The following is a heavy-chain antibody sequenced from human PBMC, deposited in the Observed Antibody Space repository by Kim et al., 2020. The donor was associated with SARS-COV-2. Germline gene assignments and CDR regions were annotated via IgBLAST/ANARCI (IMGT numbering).Heavy chain of an antibody. CDR1: GFTFSSYE. D-gene: IGHD5-12*01. CDR3: ARAQMRWLQLPTFDY. J-gene: IGHJ4*02. Sequence: GGSLRLSCAASGFTFSSYEMNWVRQAPGKGLEWVSYISSSGSTIYYADSVKGRFTTSRDNAKNSLYLQMNSLRAEDTAVYYCARAQMRWLQLPTFDYWGQGTLVTVSS. V-gene: IGHV3-48*03. CDR2: ISSSGSTI.